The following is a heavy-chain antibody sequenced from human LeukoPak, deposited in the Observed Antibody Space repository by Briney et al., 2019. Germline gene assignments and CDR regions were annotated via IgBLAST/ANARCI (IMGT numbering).Heavy chain of an antibody. CDR3: ARDHSPGWFDP. V-gene: IGHV3-74*01. Sequence: PGWALRLSCAASGFTFSSYWMHWVRQARGTVPVWVLGMSGDGSITAYADSMKGRLTISRDNAKNTLYLQMNSLRAEDTAVYYCARDHSPGWFDPWGQGTLVTVSS. D-gene: IGHD4-11*01. CDR1: GFTFSSYW. J-gene: IGHJ5*02. CDR2: MSGDGSIT.